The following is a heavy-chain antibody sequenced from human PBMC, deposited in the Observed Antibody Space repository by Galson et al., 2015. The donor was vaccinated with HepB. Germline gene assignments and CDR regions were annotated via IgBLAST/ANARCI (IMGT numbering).Heavy chain of an antibody. CDR1: GYSSTSYW. CDR2: VYPVDSDT. V-gene: IGHV5-51*01. D-gene: IGHD2/OR15-2a*01. CDR3: AKLMTTHSASYFTFDV. Sequence: QSGAEVKKPGESLKISCKGSGYSSTSYWIAWVRQMPGKGLEYMGLVYPVDSDTRYSPSFQGQVAISVDNSINTAYLQWNSLRASDTAMYYCAKLMTTHSASYFTFDVWGQGTMVTVSS. J-gene: IGHJ3*01.